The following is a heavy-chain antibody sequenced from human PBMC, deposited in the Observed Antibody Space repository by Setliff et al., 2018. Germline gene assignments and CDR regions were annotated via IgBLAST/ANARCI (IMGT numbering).Heavy chain of an antibody. CDR1: GFSFSRHW. CDR3: VRDDADNYDAFDN. J-gene: IGHJ3*02. CDR2: IKQDGSTK. Sequence: LSCVVSGFSFSRHWMSWVRQAPGKGLEWVADIKQDGSTKYYLDSVKGRFTISRDNAKRSLYLQMNGLRADDTGVYYCVRDDADNYDAFDNWGQGTLVTV. V-gene: IGHV3-7*01. D-gene: IGHD3-22*01.